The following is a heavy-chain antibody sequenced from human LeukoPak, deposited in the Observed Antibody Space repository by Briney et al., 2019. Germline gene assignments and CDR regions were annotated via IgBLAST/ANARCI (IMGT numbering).Heavy chain of an antibody. Sequence: GGSLRLSCAASGFTFSIYAMSWIRQAPGRGLEWVSSISGSGGSTYYADSVKGRFTISRDNSKNTLYLHMNSLRAEDTAVYYCAKVQSYSGYDLGTYYFDFWGQGTLVTVSS. CDR3: AKVQSYSGYDLGTYYFDF. CDR1: GFTFSIYA. D-gene: IGHD5-12*01. CDR2: ISGSGGST. J-gene: IGHJ4*02. V-gene: IGHV3-23*01.